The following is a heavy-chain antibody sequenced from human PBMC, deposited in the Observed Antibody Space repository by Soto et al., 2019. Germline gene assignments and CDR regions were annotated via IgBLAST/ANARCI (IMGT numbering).Heavy chain of an antibody. D-gene: IGHD3-22*01. CDR2: IYYSGST. Sequence: SETLSLTCTVSGGSISSGGYYWSWIRQHPGKGLEWIGYIYYSGSTYYNPSLKSRVTISVDTSKNQFSLKLSSVTAADTAVYYCARAPSGYPLRFDYWGQGTLVTVSS. CDR1: GGSISSGGYY. V-gene: IGHV4-31*03. CDR3: ARAPSGYPLRFDY. J-gene: IGHJ4*02.